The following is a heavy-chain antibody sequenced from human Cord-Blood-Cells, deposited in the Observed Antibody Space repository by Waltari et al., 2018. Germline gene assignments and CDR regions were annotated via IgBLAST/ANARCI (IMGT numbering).Heavy chain of an antibody. V-gene: IGHV4-38-2*01. Sequence: QVQLQESGPGLVKPSETLSLTCAVSGYSISSGYYWGWIRQPPGKGLEWIGSIYHSGSTYYNPSLKSRVTISGDTSKNQFSLKLSSVTAADTAVYYCARGGNSIVVVPAAMWFDPWGQGTLVTVSS. CDR1: GYSISSGYY. D-gene: IGHD2-2*01. J-gene: IGHJ5*02. CDR2: IYHSGST. CDR3: ARGGNSIVVVPAAMWFDP.